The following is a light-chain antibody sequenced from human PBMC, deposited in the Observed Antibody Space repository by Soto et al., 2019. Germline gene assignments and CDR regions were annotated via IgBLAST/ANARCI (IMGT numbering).Light chain of an antibody. Sequence: DIHMTQSHSTLSASVGDRVTIACPASQTINKRLAWYTNKPGKAPKLLIYDVSTLQSGVPSRLRGIGSGKDFTITISCLQSEEGATYYGQQYYSYPLTFGGGAKVDI. CDR3: QQYYSYPLT. CDR2: DVS. CDR1: QTINKR. V-gene: IGKV1-5*01. J-gene: IGKJ4*01.